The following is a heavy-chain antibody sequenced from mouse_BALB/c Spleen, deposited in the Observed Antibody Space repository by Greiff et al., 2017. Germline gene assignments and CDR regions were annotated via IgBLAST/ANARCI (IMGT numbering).Heavy chain of an antibody. V-gene: IGHV1S56*01. Sequence: QVQLQQSGPELVKPGASVRISCKASGYTFTSYYIHWVKQRPGQGLEWIGWIYPGNVNTKYNEKFKGKATLTADKSSSTAYMQLSSLTSEDSAVYFCARSGTPYYYAMDYWGQGTSVTVAS. CDR1: GYTFTSYY. CDR2: IYPGNVNT. CDR3: ARSGTPYYYAMDY. D-gene: IGHD3-1*01. J-gene: IGHJ4*01.